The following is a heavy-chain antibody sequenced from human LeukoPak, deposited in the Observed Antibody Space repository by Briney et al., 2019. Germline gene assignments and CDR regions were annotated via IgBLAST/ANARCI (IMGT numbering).Heavy chain of an antibody. Sequence: ASVKVSCKASGGTFSSYAISWVRQAPGQGLEWMGGIIPIFGTANYAQKFQGRVTITADESTSTAYMELSSLRSEDTAVYYCASEGYCTNGVCYPRGDYWGQGTLVTVSS. J-gene: IGHJ4*02. CDR3: ASEGYCTNGVCYPRGDY. V-gene: IGHV1-69*13. CDR1: GGTFSSYA. CDR2: IIPIFGTA. D-gene: IGHD2-8*01.